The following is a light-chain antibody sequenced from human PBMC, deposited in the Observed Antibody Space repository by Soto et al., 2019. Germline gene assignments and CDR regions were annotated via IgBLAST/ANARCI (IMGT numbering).Light chain of an antibody. V-gene: IGLV2-14*01. J-gene: IGLJ1*01. CDR3: SSYTSSSPLGV. Sequence: QSVLTQPASVSGSPGQSITISCTGTSSDVGGYNYVAWYQQHPGKAPKLMIYEVSTRPLGVSNRFSGSKSGSTASLTISGLQAEDEAEYYCSSYTSSSPLGVFGTGTKLTVL. CDR2: EVS. CDR1: SSDVGGYNY.